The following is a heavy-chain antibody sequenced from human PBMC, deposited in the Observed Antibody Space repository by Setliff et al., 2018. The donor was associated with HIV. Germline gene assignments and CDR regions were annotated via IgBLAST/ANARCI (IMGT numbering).Heavy chain of an antibody. CDR3: ARRASWGRFDY. Sequence: SGPTLVNPTQTLTLTCTFSGFSLSTSEVGVGWIRQPPGKALEWLALIYWDDDKRYSPSLESRLTITKDTSKNQVVLTMTYMDPVDTATYYCARRASWGRFDYWGQGTLVTVSS. V-gene: IGHV2-5*02. J-gene: IGHJ4*02. D-gene: IGHD2-2*01. CDR1: GFSLSTSEVG. CDR2: IYWDDDK.